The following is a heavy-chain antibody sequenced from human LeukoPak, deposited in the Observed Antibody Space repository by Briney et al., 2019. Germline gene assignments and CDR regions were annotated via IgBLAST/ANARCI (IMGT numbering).Heavy chain of an antibody. D-gene: IGHD3-10*01. J-gene: IGHJ4*02. CDR1: GFTFSSYW. CDR3: SKAPYYVLPCFDY. CDR2: IKQDGSAK. Sequence: GGSLRLSCAASGFTFSSYWMSWVRQAPGKGLEWVANIKQDGSAKYYVDSVKGRFTISRDNSKNTLYLQMNSLRAEDTAVYYCSKAPYYVLPCFDYWGQGALVTVSS. V-gene: IGHV3-7*03.